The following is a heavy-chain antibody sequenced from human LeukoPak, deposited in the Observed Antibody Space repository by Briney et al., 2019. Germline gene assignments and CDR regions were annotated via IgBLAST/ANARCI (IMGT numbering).Heavy chain of an antibody. CDR3: ARDEAHPWRGCYKNTFDY. J-gene: IGHJ4*02. D-gene: IGHD5-24*01. Sequence: PGGSLRLSCAASGFTFSSYEMNWVRHAPGKGLEGVSYISSSGSTIYYADSVKGRFTISRDNAKNSLYLQKNSLRAEDTAVYYCARDEAHPWRGCYKNTFDYWGQGTLVTVSS. CDR1: GFTFSSYE. CDR2: ISSSGSTI. V-gene: IGHV3-48*03.